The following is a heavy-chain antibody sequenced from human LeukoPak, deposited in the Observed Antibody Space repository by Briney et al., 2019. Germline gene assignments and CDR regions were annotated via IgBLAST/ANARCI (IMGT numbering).Heavy chain of an antibody. Sequence: GGSLRLSCAASGFTFSNYWISWVRQAPGKGLQWVARIKQDGSEKYYVDSVKGRFTISRDNAKSSLYLQLSSLRAEDTAVYYCVRGSSVAGSSGWFWGQGTLVTVSS. CDR3: VRGSSVAGSSGWF. V-gene: IGHV3-7*05. J-gene: IGHJ4*02. CDR1: GFTFSNYW. CDR2: IKQDGSEK. D-gene: IGHD6-19*01.